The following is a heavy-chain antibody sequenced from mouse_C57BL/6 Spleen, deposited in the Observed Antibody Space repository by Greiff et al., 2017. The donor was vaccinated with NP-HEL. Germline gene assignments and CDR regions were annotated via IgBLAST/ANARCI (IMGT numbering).Heavy chain of an antibody. J-gene: IGHJ4*01. V-gene: IGHV1-78*01. CDR2: IYPRDGST. CDR1: GYTFTDHT. Sequence: VQLQQSDAELVKPGASVKISCKVSGYTFTDHTIHWMKQRPEQGLEWIGYIYPRDGSTKYNEKFKGKATLTADKSSSTAYMQLNSLTSEDSAVFFCARSVYYGSSYPYAMDYWGQGTSVTVSS. D-gene: IGHD1-1*01. CDR3: ARSVYYGSSYPYAMDY.